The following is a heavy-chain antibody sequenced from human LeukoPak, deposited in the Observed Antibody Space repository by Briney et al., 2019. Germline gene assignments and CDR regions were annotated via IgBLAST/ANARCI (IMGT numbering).Heavy chain of an antibody. V-gene: IGHV4-38-2*02. Sequence: PSETLSLTCTVSGYSISSGYHWGWIRQPPGKGLEWIGSIYHSGSTYYNPSLKSRVTISVDTSKNQFSLKLSSVTAADTAVYYCAREYDMDDSSGYSNWFDPWGQGTLVTVSS. J-gene: IGHJ5*02. CDR3: AREYDMDDSSGYSNWFDP. CDR2: IYHSGST. D-gene: IGHD3-22*01. CDR1: GYSISSGYH.